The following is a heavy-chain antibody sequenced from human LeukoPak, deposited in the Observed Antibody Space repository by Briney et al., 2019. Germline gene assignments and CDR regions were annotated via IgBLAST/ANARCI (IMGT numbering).Heavy chain of an antibody. Sequence: GGSLRLSCAGSGFSFSSNTMSWVRQAPGRGLEWVSAISNNGGRTDYADSVKGRFTISRDNSKSTLYLHMDSLRAEDTAVYYCARDEDTSALSEYWGLGTLVTVSS. CDR2: ISNNGGRT. J-gene: IGHJ4*02. D-gene: IGHD2/OR15-2a*01. V-gene: IGHV3-23*01. CDR1: GFSFSSNT. CDR3: ARDEDTSALSEY.